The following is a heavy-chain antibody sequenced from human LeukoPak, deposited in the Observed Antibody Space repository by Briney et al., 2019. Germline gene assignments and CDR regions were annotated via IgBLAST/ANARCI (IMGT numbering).Heavy chain of an antibody. CDR1: GFTFSSYS. D-gene: IGHD3-10*02. Sequence: GGSLRLSCAASGFTFSSYSMNWVRQAPGKGLEWVSPISSSSSYIYYADSVKGRFTISRDNAKNSLYLQMNSLRAEDTAVYYCARSAVFGESEGAFDIWGQGTMVTVSS. J-gene: IGHJ3*02. CDR2: ISSSSSYI. V-gene: IGHV3-21*01. CDR3: ARSAVFGESEGAFDI.